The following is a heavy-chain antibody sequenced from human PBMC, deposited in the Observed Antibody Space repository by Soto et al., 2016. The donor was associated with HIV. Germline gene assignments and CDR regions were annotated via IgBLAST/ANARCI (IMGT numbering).Heavy chain of an antibody. CDR3: ARGVCSYSSGWFCYFDY. CDR2: INHSGST. D-gene: IGHD6-19*01. Sequence: QVQLQQWGAGLLKPSETLSLTCTVYGGSFSGYYWTWIRQPPGKGLEWIGDINHSGSTIYNPSLKSRVTISVDTSKNQFSLRLSSVTAADTAVYYCARGVCSYSSGWFCYFDYWGQGNPGHRLL. V-gene: IGHV4-34*01. J-gene: IGHJ4*02. CDR1: GGSFSGYY.